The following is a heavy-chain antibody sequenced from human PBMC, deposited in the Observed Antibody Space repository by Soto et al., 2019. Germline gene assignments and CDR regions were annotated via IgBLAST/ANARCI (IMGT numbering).Heavy chain of an antibody. V-gene: IGHV1-3*01. D-gene: IGHD6-19*01. CDR1: GYTFTGYA. CDR2: INAGDGNT. Sequence: ASVKVSCKASGYTFTGYAMHWVRQAPGQRLEWMGWINAGDGNTKYSQKFQGRVTITRDTSASAAYMELSSLSSEDTAVYYCARAVAVAADFDYWGQGTLVTVSS. J-gene: IGHJ4*02. CDR3: ARAVAVAADFDY.